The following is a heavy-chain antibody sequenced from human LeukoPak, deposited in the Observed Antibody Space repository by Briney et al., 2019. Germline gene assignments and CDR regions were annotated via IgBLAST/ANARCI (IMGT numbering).Heavy chain of an antibody. CDR1: GFTFSSHA. CDR2: LSATSSAI. V-gene: IGHV3-23*01. Sequence: PGGSLRLSCAASGFTFSSHAMSWVRQAPGKGLEWVSGLSATSSAIYYADSVKGRFIISRDNSRSTLYLQMNSLRAEDTAVYYWANLVEMPTVACDYWGQGTLVVVSS. D-gene: IGHD5-24*01. J-gene: IGHJ4*02. CDR3: ANLVEMPTVACDY.